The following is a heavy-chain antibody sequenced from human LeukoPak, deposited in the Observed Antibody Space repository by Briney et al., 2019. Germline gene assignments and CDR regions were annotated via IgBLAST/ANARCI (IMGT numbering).Heavy chain of an antibody. CDR1: GFTFSSYG. CDR2: ISYDGSNK. CDR3: AKEYCSSTSCYSPDAFDI. D-gene: IGHD2-2*01. J-gene: IGHJ3*02. Sequence: PGGSLRLSCAASGFTFSSYGMHWVRQAPGKGLAWVAVISYDGSNKYYADSVKGRFTISRDNSKNTLYLQMNSLRAEDTAVYYCAKEYCSSTSCYSPDAFDIWGQGTMVTVSS. V-gene: IGHV3-30*18.